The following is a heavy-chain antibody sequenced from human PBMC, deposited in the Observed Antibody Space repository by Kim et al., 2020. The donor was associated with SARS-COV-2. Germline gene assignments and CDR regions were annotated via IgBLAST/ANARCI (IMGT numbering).Heavy chain of an antibody. Sequence: GGSLRLSCAASGFSFSDSYMTWIRQAPGKGLEWISGISNSDTTIYTDSVKGRCTISRDNAKNSLFLQTNSLGAEDTAVYYCARGEFIFDCWGQGALVSVSS. CDR3: ARGEFIFDC. J-gene: IGHJ4*02. CDR2: ISNSDTTI. V-gene: IGHV3-11*01. CDR1: GFSFSDSY.